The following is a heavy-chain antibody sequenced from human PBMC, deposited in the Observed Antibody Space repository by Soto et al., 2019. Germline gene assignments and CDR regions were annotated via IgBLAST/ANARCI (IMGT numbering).Heavy chain of an antibody. V-gene: IGHV3-30-3*01. Sequence: QVQLVESGGGVVQPGRSLRLSCAASGFTFSSYAMPWVRQAPGKGLEWVAVISYDGSNKYYADSVKGRFTIPRDNSKNTLYLQMNSLRAEVTAVYYCARERAYCTNGVCYSSYYYYYGMDVWGQGTTVTVSS. J-gene: IGHJ6*02. CDR3: ARERAYCTNGVCYSSYYYYYGMDV. D-gene: IGHD2-8*01. CDR2: ISYDGSNK. CDR1: GFTFSSYA.